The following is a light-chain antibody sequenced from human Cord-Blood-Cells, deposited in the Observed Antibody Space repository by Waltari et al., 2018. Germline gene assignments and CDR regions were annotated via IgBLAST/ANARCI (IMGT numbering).Light chain of an antibody. J-gene: IGLJ3*02. CDR2: EDN. V-gene: IGLV6-57*03. CDR3: QSYDSSTLV. CDR1: SGSIASNY. Sequence: NFMLTQPHSVSESPGKTVTISCTRSSGSIASNYDQGYQKRPGSAPTTVIYEDNQRPSGVPDRFSGSIDSSSNSASLTISGLKTEDEADYYCQSYDSSTLVFGGGTKLTVL.